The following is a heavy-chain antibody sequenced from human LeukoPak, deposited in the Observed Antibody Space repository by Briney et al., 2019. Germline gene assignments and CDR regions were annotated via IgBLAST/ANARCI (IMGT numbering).Heavy chain of an antibody. J-gene: IGHJ4*02. CDR3: PRQSYASGWNPFDY. Sequence: QPGGSLRLSCAASGFTFSNYAMSWVRQAPGKGLEWVSTISGGGVTTYYGDSAKGRFTISRDNSKNMLYLQMNSLRAEDTAVYYCPRQSYASGWNPFDYWGQGILVTVSS. CDR1: GFTFSNYA. CDR2: ISGGGVTT. D-gene: IGHD6-19*01. V-gene: IGHV3-23*01.